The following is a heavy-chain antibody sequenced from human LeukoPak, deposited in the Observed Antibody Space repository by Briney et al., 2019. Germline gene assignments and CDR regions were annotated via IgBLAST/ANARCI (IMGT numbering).Heavy chain of an antibody. D-gene: IGHD2-21*01. Sequence: GGSLRLSCAATGLSVSSNFMSWVRQAPGKGLEWVSVIYGGGSTYYADSVKGRFTISRDTPKNTLYLQMNSLRVEDTAVYYCARGLNVWWLLDNWGQGTLVTVSS. J-gene: IGHJ4*02. CDR1: GLSVSSNF. CDR2: IYGGGST. CDR3: ARGLNVWWLLDN. V-gene: IGHV3-53*01.